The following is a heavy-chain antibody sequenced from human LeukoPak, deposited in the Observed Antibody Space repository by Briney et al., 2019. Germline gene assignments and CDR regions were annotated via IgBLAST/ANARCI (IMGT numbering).Heavy chain of an antibody. Sequence: SETLSLTCTVSGYSISSGYYWGWLRQPPGKGLEWIGSGSTYYNPSLKSRVTISVDTSKNQFSLKLSSVTAADTAVYFCARHGGTRITLVQVYYFDCWGQGTLVTVSS. CDR3: ARHGGTRITLVQVYYFDC. CDR1: GYSISSGYY. D-gene: IGHD4-11*01. CDR2: SGST. J-gene: IGHJ4*02. V-gene: IGHV4-38-2*02.